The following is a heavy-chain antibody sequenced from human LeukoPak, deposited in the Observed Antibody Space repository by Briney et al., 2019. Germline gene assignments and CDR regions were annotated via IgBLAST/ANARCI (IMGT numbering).Heavy chain of an antibody. D-gene: IGHD3-9*01. J-gene: IGHJ3*02. CDR2: IIPILGIA. V-gene: IGHV1-69*04. CDR1: GGTFSSYA. Sequence: SVKVSCKASGGTFSSYAISWVRQAPGQGLEWMGRIIPILGIANYAQKFQGRVTITADKSTSTAYMELSSLRSEDTAVYYCARSPSYYDILTGYYQGAFDIWGQGTMVTVSS. CDR3: ARSPSYYDILTGYYQGAFDI.